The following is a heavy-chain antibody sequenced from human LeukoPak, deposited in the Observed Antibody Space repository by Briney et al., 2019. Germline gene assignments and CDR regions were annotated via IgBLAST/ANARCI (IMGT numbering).Heavy chain of an antibody. CDR1: VYTFTGYY. D-gene: IGHD6-13*01. CDR3: ARDRSGGSASVYY. J-gene: IGHJ4*02. CDR2: INPYSGGT. V-gene: IGHV1-2*02. Sequence: ASVKVSCKASVYTFTGYYIHWVRQTPGQGLEWIGWINPYSGGTNYAQKFQDRVTMTRDTSISTAYMELSRLRSDDSAMYYCARDRSGGSASVYYWGQGTLVTVSS.